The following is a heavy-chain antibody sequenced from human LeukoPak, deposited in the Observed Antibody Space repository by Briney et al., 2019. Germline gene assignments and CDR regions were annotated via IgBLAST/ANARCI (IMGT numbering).Heavy chain of an antibody. Sequence: GGSLRLSCAASGFTFSSYAMHWVRQAPDKGLEWVAVISCDGSNKYYADSVKGRFTISRDNSKNTLYLQMNSLRAEDTAVYYCGKEVERHFDLKYWGQGTLVTVSS. CDR3: GKEVERHFDLKY. V-gene: IGHV3-30-3*01. CDR2: ISCDGSNK. J-gene: IGHJ4*02. CDR1: GFTFSSYA.